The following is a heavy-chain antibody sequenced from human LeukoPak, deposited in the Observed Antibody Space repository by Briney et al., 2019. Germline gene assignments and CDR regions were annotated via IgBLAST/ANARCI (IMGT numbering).Heavy chain of an antibody. CDR2: IRYDGSMK. J-gene: IGHJ6*03. D-gene: IGHD4-11*01. V-gene: IGHV3-30*02. CDR3: SREGAQSYFYMDV. Sequence: GGSLRPSCAGSGFNFDSYGIHWVRQAPGKGLEWVSFIRYDGSMKYYADSGKGRFTISRDNSKNTAHLQLNSLRAEDTGVYYCSREGAQSYFYMDVWGQGTTVTVS. CDR1: GFNFDSYG.